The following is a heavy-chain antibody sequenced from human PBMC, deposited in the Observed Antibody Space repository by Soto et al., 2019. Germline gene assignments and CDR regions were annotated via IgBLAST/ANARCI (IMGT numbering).Heavy chain of an antibody. CDR1: GFTFSDAW. Sequence: GGSLRLSCAASGFTFSDAWMNWVRQTPGKGLEWVGRIKSKTNGGTTDYAAPVKGRFTIPRDDSKATLYLQMNSLNTEDTAVYYCVTFGVVTTGFESWGQGTLVTVS. J-gene: IGHJ4*02. CDR2: IKSKTNGGTT. CDR3: VTFGVVTTGFES. V-gene: IGHV3-15*01. D-gene: IGHD3-3*01.